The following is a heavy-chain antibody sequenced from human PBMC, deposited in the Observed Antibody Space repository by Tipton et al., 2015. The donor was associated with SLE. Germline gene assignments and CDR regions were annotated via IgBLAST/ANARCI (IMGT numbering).Heavy chain of an antibody. J-gene: IGHJ3*02. CDR2: MYHSGST. V-gene: IGHV4-59*11. CDR1: GGSIRSPY. Sequence: TLSLTCTVSGGSIRSPYWSWIRQPPGKGLVWIGYMYHSGSTKYNPSLKSRVTISLDTSKNQFSLKLRSVTAADTAVYYCARAIFWDGYFGAFDIWGQGAVVTVSS. CDR3: ARAIFWDGYFGAFDI. D-gene: IGHD3-3*01.